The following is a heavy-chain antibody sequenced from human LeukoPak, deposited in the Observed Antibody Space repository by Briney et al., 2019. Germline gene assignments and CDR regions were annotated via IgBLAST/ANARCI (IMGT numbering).Heavy chain of an antibody. CDR2: IYYSGST. V-gene: IGHV4-39*01. D-gene: IGHD2-2*01. CDR3: ARWGFGYCSSTSCYAGYYYYYMDV. Sequence: SETLSLTCTVSGGSISSSSYYWGRIRQPPGKGLEWIGSIYYSGSTYYNPSLKSRVTISVDTSKNQFSLKLSSVTAADTAVYYCARWGFGYCSSTSCYAGYYYYYMDVWGKGTTVTVSS. J-gene: IGHJ6*03. CDR1: GGSISSSSYY.